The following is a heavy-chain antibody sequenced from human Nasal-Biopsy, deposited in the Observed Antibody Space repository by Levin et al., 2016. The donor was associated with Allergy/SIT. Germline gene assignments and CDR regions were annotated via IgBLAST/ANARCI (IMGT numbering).Heavy chain of an antibody. D-gene: IGHD5-18*01. CDR1: GFIFSSYA. J-gene: IGHJ4*02. V-gene: IGHV3-23*01. Sequence: GESLKISCAASGFIFSSYAMSWVRQAPGKGLEWVSAISGSGGSTYYAGSVKGRFTISRDNSKDTLYLQMSSLRAEDTAVYYCAESREYRYGETFDYWGQGTLVTVSS. CDR2: ISGSGGST. CDR3: AESREYRYGETFDY.